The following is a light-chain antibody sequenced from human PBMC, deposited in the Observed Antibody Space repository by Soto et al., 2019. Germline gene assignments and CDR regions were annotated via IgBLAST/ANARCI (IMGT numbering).Light chain of an antibody. J-gene: IGKJ2*01. Sequence: EVVLTQSPATLSLSPGEGATLSCRASQSIGNYLAWYQQKPGQAPRLLIYATSNRATGIPARFSGSGSGTDFTLTISRLEPEDFAVYYCQVRTDWPPFKYTFGQGTKLEVK. CDR1: QSIGNY. CDR2: ATS. CDR3: QVRTDWPPFKYT. V-gene: IGKV3-11*01.